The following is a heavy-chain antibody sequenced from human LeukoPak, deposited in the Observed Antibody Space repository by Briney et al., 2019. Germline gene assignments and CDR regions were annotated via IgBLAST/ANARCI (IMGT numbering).Heavy chain of an antibody. CDR2: INPNSGGT. Sequence: PGRSLRLSCAASGFTFSSYGMHWVRQAPGQGLEWMGWINPNSGGTNYAQKFQGRVTMTRDTSISTAYMELSRLRSDDTAVYYCARDPYGSGSYYPFDYWGQGTLVTVSS. J-gene: IGHJ4*02. CDR3: ARDPYGSGSYYPFDY. V-gene: IGHV1-2*02. D-gene: IGHD3-10*01. CDR1: GFTFSSYG.